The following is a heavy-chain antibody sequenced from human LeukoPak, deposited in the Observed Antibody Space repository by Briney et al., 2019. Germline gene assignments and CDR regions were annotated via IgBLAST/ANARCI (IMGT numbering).Heavy chain of an antibody. CDR1: GGTFSSYA. V-gene: IGHV1-69*05. D-gene: IGHD2-21*02. J-gene: IGHJ3*02. Sequence: SVKVSCKASGGTFSSYAISWVRQAPGQGLEWMGGIIPIFGTANYAQKFQGRVTITTDESTSTAYMELSSLRSEDTAVYYCARDRRGVVTAIWGAFDIWGQGTMVTVSS. CDR3: ARDRRGVVTAIWGAFDI. CDR2: IIPIFGTA.